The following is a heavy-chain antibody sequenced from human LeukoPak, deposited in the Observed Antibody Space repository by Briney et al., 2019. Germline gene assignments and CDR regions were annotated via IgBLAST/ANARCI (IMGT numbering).Heavy chain of an antibody. J-gene: IGHJ4*02. D-gene: IGHD3-16*01. CDR2: INYRGST. V-gene: IGHV4-39*07. Sequence: PSETLSLTCTVSNPSISSNTYYRPWIRQPPAKGLEYIGSINYRGSTYYNSSVKSRVTLSVDTSKNQFSLKLNSVTAADTAVYYCATYKYDYVWGNQHFDYWGQGTLVAVSS. CDR3: ATYKYDYVWGNQHFDY. CDR1: NPSISSNTYY.